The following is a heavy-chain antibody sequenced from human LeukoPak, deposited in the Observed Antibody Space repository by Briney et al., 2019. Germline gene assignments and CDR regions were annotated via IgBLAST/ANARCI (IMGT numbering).Heavy chain of an antibody. J-gene: IGHJ4*02. V-gene: IGHV3-21*01. Sequence: GGSLRLSCAASGFTFRSSSMNWVRQAPGKELEWVSSISGRSTYTHYADSVKGRFTISRDNAKNSLYLQMNSLRAEDTALYYCARDLRRWERWGLADCWGQGTLVIVSS. D-gene: IGHD1-26*01. CDR2: ISGRSTYT. CDR1: GFTFRSSS. CDR3: ARDLRRWERWGLADC.